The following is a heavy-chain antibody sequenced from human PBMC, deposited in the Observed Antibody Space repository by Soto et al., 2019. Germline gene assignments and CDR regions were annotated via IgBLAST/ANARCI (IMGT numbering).Heavy chain of an antibody. D-gene: IGHD6-13*01. Sequence: GSLRLSCAASGFTFSSYSMNWVRQAPGKGLEWVSSISSSSSYIYYADSVKGRFTISRDNAKNSLYLQMNSLRAGDTAVYYCARVPYSSSPFDYWGQGTLVTVSS. CDR1: GFTFSSYS. CDR2: ISSSSSYI. V-gene: IGHV3-21*01. J-gene: IGHJ4*02. CDR3: ARVPYSSSPFDY.